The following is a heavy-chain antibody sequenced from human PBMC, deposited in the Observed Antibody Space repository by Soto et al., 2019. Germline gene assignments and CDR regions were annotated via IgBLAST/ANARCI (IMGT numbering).Heavy chain of an antibody. CDR1: GGSISSGGYY. CDR3: ARDNMGVHYGMDV. D-gene: IGHD3-16*01. Sequence: PSETLSLTCTVSGGSISSGGYYWSWIRQHPGKGLEWIGYIYYSGSTYYNPSLKSRVTISVDTSKNQFSLKLSSVTAADTAVYYCARDNMGVHYGMDVWGQGTTVTVS. J-gene: IGHJ6*02. CDR2: IYYSGST. V-gene: IGHV4-31*03.